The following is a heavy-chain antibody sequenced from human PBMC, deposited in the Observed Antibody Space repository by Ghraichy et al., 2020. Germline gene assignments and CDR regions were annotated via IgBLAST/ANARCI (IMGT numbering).Heavy chain of an antibody. J-gene: IGHJ3*01. CDR2: ISTSEDNT. D-gene: IGHD3-10*01. CDR1: GFTFGNYA. CDR3: AKDLSARRFGELLHAFDF. Sequence: GGSLRLSCAASGFTFGNYAMSWVRQAPGKGLEWVSSISTSEDNTYHAASVKGRFTIARDNFKSTLYLGMKSLRAEDTAVYYCAKDLSARRFGELLHAFDFWGKGTMVTVS. V-gene: IGHV3-23*01.